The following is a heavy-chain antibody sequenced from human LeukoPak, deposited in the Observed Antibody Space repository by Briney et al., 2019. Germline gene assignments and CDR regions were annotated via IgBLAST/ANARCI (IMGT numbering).Heavy chain of an antibody. CDR2: IIPIFGTA. V-gene: IGHV1-69*05. CDR1: GGTFSSYA. Sequence: ASVKVSCKASGGTFSSYAISWVRQAPGQGLEWIGRIIPIFGTANYAQKFRGRVTITTDESTSTAYMELSSLRSEDTAVYYCARDSGDSSSWSSLDSWGQGTLVTVSS. CDR3: ARDSGDSSSWSSLDS. D-gene: IGHD6-13*01. J-gene: IGHJ4*02.